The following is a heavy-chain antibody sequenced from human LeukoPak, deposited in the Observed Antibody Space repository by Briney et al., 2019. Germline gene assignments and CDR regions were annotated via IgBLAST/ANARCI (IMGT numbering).Heavy chain of an antibody. Sequence: PGRSLRLSCAASGFTFSDYGIHWVRQAQGKGLESVTVLSPHGNYEYYGDSVQGRFTISRDDSKNTVSLQMHSLRDEDTAVYYCARDWIDRSLDYWGQGTLVTVSS. CDR3: ARDWIDRSLDY. CDR2: LSPHGNYE. CDR1: GFTFSDYG. D-gene: IGHD2-2*03. V-gene: IGHV3-33*01. J-gene: IGHJ4*02.